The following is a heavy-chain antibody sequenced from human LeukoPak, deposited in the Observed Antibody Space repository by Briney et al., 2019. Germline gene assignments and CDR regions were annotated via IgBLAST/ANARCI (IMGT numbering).Heavy chain of an antibody. V-gene: IGHV4-39*01. CDR1: GGSISSSRYY. CDR3: ARTIAVAGTVWVWFDP. CDR2: IYYSGST. Sequence: PSETLSLTCTVSGGSISSSRYYWGWIRQPPGKGLEWIGSIYYSGSTYYNPSLKSRVTISVDPSKNQFSLKLSSVTAADTAVYYCARTIAVAGTVWVWFDPWGQGTLVTVPS. D-gene: IGHD6-19*01. J-gene: IGHJ5*02.